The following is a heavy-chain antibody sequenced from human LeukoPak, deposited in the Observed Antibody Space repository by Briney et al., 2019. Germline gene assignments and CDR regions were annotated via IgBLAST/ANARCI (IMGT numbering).Heavy chain of an antibody. CDR1: GGTFSSYA. CDR2: IDANSGGT. Sequence: ASVKVSCKASGGTFSSYAISWVRQAPGQGLEWMGWIDANSGGTNYAQKFQGRITMTRDTSISTAYMDLSRLTSDDTAVYYCARDLFWSGYYYFDYWGQGSLVTVSS. D-gene: IGHD3-3*01. CDR3: ARDLFWSGYYYFDY. J-gene: IGHJ4*02. V-gene: IGHV1-2*02.